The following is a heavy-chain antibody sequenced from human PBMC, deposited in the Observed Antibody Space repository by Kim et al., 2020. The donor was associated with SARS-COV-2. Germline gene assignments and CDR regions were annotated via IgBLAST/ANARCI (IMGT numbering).Heavy chain of an antibody. CDR2: ISYDGSNK. Sequence: GGSLRLSCAASGFTFSSYAMHWVRQAPGKGLEWVAVISYDGSNKYYADSVKGRFTISRDNSKNTLYLQMNSLRAEDTAVYYCARDLTKHSSSWYGDYWGQGTLVTVSS. CDR3: ARDLTKHSSSWYGDY. J-gene: IGHJ4*02. D-gene: IGHD6-13*01. V-gene: IGHV3-30*04. CDR1: GFTFSSYA.